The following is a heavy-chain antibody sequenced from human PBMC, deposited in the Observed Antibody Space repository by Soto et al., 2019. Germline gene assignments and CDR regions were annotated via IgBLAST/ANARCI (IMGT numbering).Heavy chain of an antibody. V-gene: IGHV3-23*01. Sequence: GESLKISCAASGFTFSSYAMSWVRQAPGKGLEWVSAISGSGGSTYYADSVKGRFTISRDNSKNTLYLQMNSLRAEDTAVYYCAKDVSGGSYYFDYWGQGTLVTVSS. CDR2: ISGSGGST. D-gene: IGHD1-26*01. CDR3: AKDVSGGSYYFDY. J-gene: IGHJ4*02. CDR1: GFTFSSYA.